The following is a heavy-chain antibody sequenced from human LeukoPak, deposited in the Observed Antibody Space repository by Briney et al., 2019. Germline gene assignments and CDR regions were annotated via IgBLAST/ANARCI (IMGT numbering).Heavy chain of an antibody. J-gene: IGHJ4*02. CDR3: AKVRGYYDILTNLDY. Sequence: GGSLRLSCAASGFTFSDYYMSWIRQAPGKGLEWVSYISSSGSTIYYADSVKGRFTISRDNAKNTLYLQMNSLRAEDTAVYYCAKVRGYYDILTNLDYWGQGTLVTVSS. D-gene: IGHD3-9*01. CDR2: ISSSGSTI. V-gene: IGHV3-11*04. CDR1: GFTFSDYY.